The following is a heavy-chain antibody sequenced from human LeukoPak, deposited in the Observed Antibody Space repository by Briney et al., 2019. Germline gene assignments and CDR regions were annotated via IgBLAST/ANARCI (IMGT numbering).Heavy chain of an antibody. CDR3: ARRGYYYDSSGLTGYYMDV. V-gene: IGHV4-30-4*08. CDR2: IYYSGST. D-gene: IGHD3-22*01. J-gene: IGHJ6*03. Sequence: SQTLSLTCTVSGGSIGSGDYYWSWIRQPPGKGLEWIGYIYYSGSTYYNPSLKSRVTISVDTSKNQFSLKLSSVTAADTAVYYCARRGYYYDSSGLTGYYMDVWGKGTTVTVSS. CDR1: GGSIGSGDYY.